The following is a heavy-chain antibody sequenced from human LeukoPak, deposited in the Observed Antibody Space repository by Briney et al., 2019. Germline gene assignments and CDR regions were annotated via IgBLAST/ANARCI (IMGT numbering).Heavy chain of an antibody. J-gene: IGHJ3*02. CDR2: ISSYNGNT. Sequence: GASVKVSCKASGYTLTSYDISWVRQAPGQGLEWVGWISSYNGNTNSAQKFQGRVTMTTDTSTNTAYMELRRLRSDDTAVYYCARPGGSKKAFDIWGQGTMVTVSS. CDR1: GYTLTSYD. D-gene: IGHD3-10*01. CDR3: ARPGGSKKAFDI. V-gene: IGHV1-18*01.